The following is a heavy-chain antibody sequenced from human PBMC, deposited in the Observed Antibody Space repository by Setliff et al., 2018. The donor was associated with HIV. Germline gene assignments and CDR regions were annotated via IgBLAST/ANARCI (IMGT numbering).Heavy chain of an antibody. CDR2: IDYNEIT. J-gene: IGHJ6*04. D-gene: IGHD2-8*01. V-gene: IGHV4-39*07. Sequence: PSEILSLTCTVSGDSVSRSNYYWAWIRQPPGKGLEWIGSIDYNEITYYNPSLKSRFIISVDTSKNQFSLKVNSVTAADTAVYYCARDQRYCTNALCPEALDVWGKGTTVTVSS. CDR3: ARDQRYCTNALCPEALDV. CDR1: GDSVSRSNYY.